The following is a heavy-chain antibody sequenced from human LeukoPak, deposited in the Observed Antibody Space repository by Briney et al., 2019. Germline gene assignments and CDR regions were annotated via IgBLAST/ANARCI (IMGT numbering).Heavy chain of an antibody. CDR3: ARSDSGDVDY. D-gene: IGHD3-10*01. J-gene: IGHJ4*02. CDR2: INTDGTST. V-gene: IGHV3-74*01. CDR1: GFTFATYW. Sequence: PGGSLRLSCAASGFTFATYWMNWLRQAPGKGLVWVSRINTDGTSTSYADSVKGRFTISRDNAKNTLYLQVNSLRAEDTAPYFCARSDSGDVDYWGQGTLVTVSS.